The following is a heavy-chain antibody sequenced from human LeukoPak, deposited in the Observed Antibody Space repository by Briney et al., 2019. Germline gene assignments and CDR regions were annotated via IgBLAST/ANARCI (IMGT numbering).Heavy chain of an antibody. CDR1: GFTFSSFE. V-gene: IGHV3-48*03. D-gene: IGHD6-6*01. J-gene: IGHJ3*02. CDR3: AKDIQSIAARSGAFDI. CDR2: ISGSGITI. Sequence: PGGSLRLSCAASGFTFSSFEMNWVRQAPGKGLEWLSYISGSGITIYYADSVKGRFTISRDNSKNTLYLQMNSLRAEDTAVYYCAKDIQSIAARSGAFDIWGQGTMVTVSS.